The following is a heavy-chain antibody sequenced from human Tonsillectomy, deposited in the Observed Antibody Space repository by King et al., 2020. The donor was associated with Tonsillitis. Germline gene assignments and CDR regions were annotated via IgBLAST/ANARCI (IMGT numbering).Heavy chain of an antibody. D-gene: IGHD4-17*01. CDR1: GFTFRRYW. CDR3: AREGSGDYGDYGGF. CDR2: IDQEGRLK. Sequence: VQLVESGGGLAQPGGYLRLSCAASGFTFRRYWTSWVRQAPGKGLEWVANIDQEGRLKWYGDSVRGRFIISRDNAQNSVYLQMNDMRVEDTAVYFCAREGSGDYGDYGGFWGQGTQVAVSS. J-gene: IGHJ4*02. V-gene: IGHV3-7*03.